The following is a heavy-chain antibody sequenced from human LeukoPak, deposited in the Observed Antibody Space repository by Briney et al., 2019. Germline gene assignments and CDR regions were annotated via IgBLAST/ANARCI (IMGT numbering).Heavy chain of an antibody. D-gene: IGHD6-19*01. CDR3: AKRSGWGSFRDAFDI. J-gene: IGHJ3*02. CDR1: GFTFSNAW. CDR2: IKSKTDGGTT. Sequence: PGGSLRLSCAASGFTFSNAWMSWVRQAPGKGLEWVGRIKSKTDGGTTDYAAPVKGRFTISRDDSKNTLYLQMNILRADDTAVYYCAKRSGWGSFRDAFDIWGQGKMVTVSS. V-gene: IGHV3-15*01.